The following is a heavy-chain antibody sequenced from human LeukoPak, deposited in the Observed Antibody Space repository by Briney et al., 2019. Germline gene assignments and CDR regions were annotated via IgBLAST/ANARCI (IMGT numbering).Heavy chain of an antibody. D-gene: IGHD4-23*01. Sequence: SGGSLRLSCAASGFTFSSYSMNWVRRAPGKGLEWLSYIRSSGSTIYYADSVKGRFTISRDNAKNSLYLQMNSQRAEDTAVYYCVRDDGGNWATTFDIWGQGTMVTVSS. CDR1: GFTFSSYS. CDR3: VRDDGGNWATTFDI. CDR2: IRSSGSTI. J-gene: IGHJ3*02. V-gene: IGHV3-48*04.